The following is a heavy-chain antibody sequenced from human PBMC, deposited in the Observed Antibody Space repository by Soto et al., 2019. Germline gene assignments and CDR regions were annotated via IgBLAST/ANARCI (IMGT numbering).Heavy chain of an antibody. Sequence: HPGGSLRLSCAASGFTFSSYAMTWVRQAPGKGLEWASGISGSGDSTYYADSVKGRFTISRDNSENTLYLQMNSLRAEDTAVYYCAKDRMERLRSRGWFDPWGQGTLVTVSS. V-gene: IGHV3-23*01. CDR1: GFTFSSYA. CDR2: ISGSGDST. J-gene: IGHJ5*02. CDR3: AKDRMERLRSRGWFDP. D-gene: IGHD3-10*01.